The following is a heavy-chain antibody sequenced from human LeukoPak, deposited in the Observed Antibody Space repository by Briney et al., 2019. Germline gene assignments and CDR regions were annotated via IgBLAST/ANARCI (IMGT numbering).Heavy chain of an antibody. CDR3: ARGRPSDFSVGYRPALFDH. Sequence: PSETLSLTCTVSGVALTDYYWAWIRHLPGKGLEWIGYIHYSGSTDYNPSLKSRLTVSLGSSKNQFSLNLRSVTAADTALYFCARGRPSDFSVGYRPALFDHWGQGTLVTVSS. D-gene: IGHD3-16*02. V-gene: IGHV4-59*01. J-gene: IGHJ4*02. CDR2: IHYSGST. CDR1: GVALTDYY.